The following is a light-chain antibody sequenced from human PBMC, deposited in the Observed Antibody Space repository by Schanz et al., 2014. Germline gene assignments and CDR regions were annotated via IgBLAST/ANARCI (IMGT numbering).Light chain of an antibody. Sequence: QPVLTQPPSASASLGASVTLTCTLSSGYSNYKVDWYQQRPGKGPRFVMRVGTGGIVGSKGDGIPDRFSVLGSGLNRYLTIKNVQEEDESEYHCGTDHGSGSNFVSVFGGGTQLTVL. CDR3: GTDHGSGSNFVSV. V-gene: IGLV9-49*01. CDR2: VGTGGIVG. CDR1: SGYSNYK. J-gene: IGLJ3*02.